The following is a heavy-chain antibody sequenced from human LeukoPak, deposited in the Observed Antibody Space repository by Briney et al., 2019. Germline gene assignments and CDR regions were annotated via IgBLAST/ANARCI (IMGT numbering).Heavy chain of an antibody. J-gene: IGHJ4*02. Sequence: ASVKVSCKASGGTFSSYAISWVRQAPGQGLEWMGGIIPIFGTANYAQKLQGRVTITADESTSTAYMELSSLRSEDTAVYYCASGSSSSWYYFDYWGQGTLVTVSS. CDR3: ASGSSSSWYYFDY. CDR1: GGTFSSYA. CDR2: IIPIFGTA. D-gene: IGHD6-13*01. V-gene: IGHV1-69*13.